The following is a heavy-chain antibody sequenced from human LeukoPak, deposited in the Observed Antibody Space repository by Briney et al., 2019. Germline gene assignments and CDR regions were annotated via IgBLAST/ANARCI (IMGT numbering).Heavy chain of an antibody. J-gene: IGHJ5*02. CDR3: ARSELRDPAGVFP. D-gene: IGHD1-7*01. V-gene: IGHV1-18*01. CDR2: ISVYNGDT. CDR1: GYTFSSYG. Sequence: ASVKVSCKASGYTFSSYGVSWVRQAPGQGLEWMGWISVYNGDTNYAQKLRGRVTMTTDTSTSTAYMELRSLRSDDTAVYYCARSELRDPAGVFPWGQGTLVTVSS.